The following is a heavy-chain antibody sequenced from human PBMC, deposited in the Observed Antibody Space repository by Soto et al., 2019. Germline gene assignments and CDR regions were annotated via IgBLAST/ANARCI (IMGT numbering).Heavy chain of an antibody. D-gene: IGHD5-18*01. Sequence: PSETLSLTCTVSGGSISSSSYYWGWIRQPPGKGLEWVANIKQDGSEKYYVDSVKGRFTISRDNAKNSLYLQMNSLRAEDMAVYYCARAIYTYGYFDYWGQGTLVTVSS. J-gene: IGHJ4*02. CDR1: GGSISSSSYY. CDR3: ARAIYTYGYFDY. V-gene: IGHV3-7*01. CDR2: IKQDGSEK.